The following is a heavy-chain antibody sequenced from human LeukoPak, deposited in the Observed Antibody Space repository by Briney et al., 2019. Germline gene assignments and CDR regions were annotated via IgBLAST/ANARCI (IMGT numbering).Heavy chain of an antibody. CDR3: ARVGGSSGWPENWFDP. CDR1: GYTLTELS. V-gene: IGHV1-24*01. Sequence: ASVKVSCKVSGYTLTELSMHWVRQAPGKGLEWMGGFDPEDGETIYAQKFQGRVTMTRDTSISTAYMELSRLRSDDTAVYYCARVGGSSGWPENWFDPWGQGTLVTVSS. D-gene: IGHD6-19*01. CDR2: FDPEDGET. J-gene: IGHJ5*02.